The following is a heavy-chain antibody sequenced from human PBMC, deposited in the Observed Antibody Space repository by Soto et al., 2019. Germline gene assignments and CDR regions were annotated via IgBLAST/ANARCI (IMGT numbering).Heavy chain of an antibody. CDR3: AKGWHYGAPVLDY. D-gene: IGHD4-17*01. Sequence: GGSLRLSCAASGFTFSSYGMHWVRQAPGKGLEWVAVISYDGSNKYYADSAKGRFTISRDNSKNTLYLQMNSLRAEDTAVYYCAKGWHYGAPVLDYWGQGTLVTVSS. J-gene: IGHJ4*02. CDR1: GFTFSSYG. V-gene: IGHV3-30*18. CDR2: ISYDGSNK.